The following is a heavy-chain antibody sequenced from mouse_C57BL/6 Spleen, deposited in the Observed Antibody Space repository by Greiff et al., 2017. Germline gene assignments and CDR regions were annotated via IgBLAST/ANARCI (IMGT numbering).Heavy chain of an antibody. J-gene: IGHJ2*01. CDR3: ARDGAYYSNSYYFDY. V-gene: IGHV5-4*01. Sequence: EVKLVESGGGLVKPGGSLKLSCAASGFTFSSYAMSWVRQTPEKRLEWVATISDGGSYTYYPDNVKGRFTISRDNAKNNLYLQMSHLKSEDTAMYYCARDGAYYSNSYYFDYRGQGTTLTVSS. CDR2: ISDGGSYT. CDR1: GFTFSSYA. D-gene: IGHD2-5*01.